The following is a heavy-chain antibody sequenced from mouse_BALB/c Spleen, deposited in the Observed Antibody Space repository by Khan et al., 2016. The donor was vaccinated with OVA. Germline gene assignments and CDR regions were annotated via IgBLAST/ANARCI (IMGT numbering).Heavy chain of an antibody. Sequence: VQLVESGTELVRPGASVKLSCKTSGYIFTSYWIHWVKQRSGQGLEWIGRIYPGTGSTYYNENFKGKATLTADKSSSTAYMQLSSLKSEDSAVYFCARAKYGNYWGAMDYWGQGTSVTVSS. V-gene: IGHV1S132*01. CDR3: ARAKYGNYWGAMDY. CDR1: GYIFTSYW. D-gene: IGHD2-10*02. J-gene: IGHJ4*01. CDR2: IYPGTGST.